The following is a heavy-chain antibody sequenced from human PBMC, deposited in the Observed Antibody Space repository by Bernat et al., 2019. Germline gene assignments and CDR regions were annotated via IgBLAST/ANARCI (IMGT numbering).Heavy chain of an antibody. J-gene: IGHJ4*02. Sequence: EVQLLESGGGLVQPGGSLRLSCAASEFTFSSYAMSWVRQAPGKGLEWVLGISGSGGSTYYADSVKGRFTISIDISKNTLFLQMNSLRAEDTAVYYCATTKVVGATMGEAGWGQGTLVTVSS. V-gene: IGHV3-23*01. CDR1: EFTFSSYA. CDR2: ISGSGGST. D-gene: IGHD1-26*01. CDR3: ATTKVVGATMGEAG.